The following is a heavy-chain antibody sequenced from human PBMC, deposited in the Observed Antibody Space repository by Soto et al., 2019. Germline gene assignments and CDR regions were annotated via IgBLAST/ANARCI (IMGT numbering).Heavy chain of an antibody. CDR1: GYTFTSYA. V-gene: IGHV1-3*01. CDR2: INAGNGNT. D-gene: IGHD3-22*01. J-gene: IGHJ4*02. Sequence: EASVKVSCKASGYTFTSYAMHWVRQAPGQRLEWMGWINAGNGNTKYSQKFQGRVTITRDTSASTAYMELSSLRSEDTAVYYCARAGGSSGYYSRYYFDYWGQGTLVTVSS. CDR3: ARAGGSSGYYSRYYFDY.